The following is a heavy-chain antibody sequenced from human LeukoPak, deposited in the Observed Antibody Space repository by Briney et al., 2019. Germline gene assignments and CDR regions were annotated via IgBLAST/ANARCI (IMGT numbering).Heavy chain of an antibody. CDR3: ARDIEYSSPPYDY. V-gene: IGHV1-2*02. CDR2: INPNSDGT. Sequence: ASVKVSXKASGYTFTGYYMHWVRQAPGQGLEWMGWINPNSDGTNYAQKFQGRVTMTRDTSISTAYMELSRLRSDDTAVYYCARDIEYSSPPYDYWGQGTLVTVSS. J-gene: IGHJ4*02. D-gene: IGHD6-6*01. CDR1: GYTFTGYY.